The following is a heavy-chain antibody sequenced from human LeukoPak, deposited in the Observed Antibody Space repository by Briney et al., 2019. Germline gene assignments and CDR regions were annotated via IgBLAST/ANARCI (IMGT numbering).Heavy chain of an antibody. CDR1: GGSFSGYY. CDR3: ARVGIAARFVAFDI. CDR2: INHSGST. D-gene: IGHD6-6*01. Sequence: PSETLSLTCAVYGGSFSGYYWSWIRQPPGKGLEWIGEINHSGSTNYNPSLKSRVTISVDTSKNQFSLKLSSVTAADTAAYYCARVGIAARFVAFDIWGQGTMVTASS. J-gene: IGHJ3*02. V-gene: IGHV4-34*01.